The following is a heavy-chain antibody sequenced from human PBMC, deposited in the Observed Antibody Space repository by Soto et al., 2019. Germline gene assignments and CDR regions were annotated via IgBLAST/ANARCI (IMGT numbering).Heavy chain of an antibody. D-gene: IGHD2-21*02. Sequence: EVQLVESGGGLVQPGGSLRLSCAASGFTVSSNYMSWVRQAPGKGLEWVSVIYSGGSTYYADSVKGRFTISRHNSKNTLYLQMNSLRAEDTAVYYCAREGRGVVVTATSPPYGMDVWGQGTTVTVSS. V-gene: IGHV3-53*04. CDR1: GFTVSSNY. CDR3: AREGRGVVVTATSPPYGMDV. J-gene: IGHJ6*02. CDR2: IYSGGST.